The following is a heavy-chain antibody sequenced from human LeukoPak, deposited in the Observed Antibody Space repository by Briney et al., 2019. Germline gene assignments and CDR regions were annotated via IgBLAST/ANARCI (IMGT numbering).Heavy chain of an antibody. CDR3: AKGVWRSYLVPDSYY. Sequence: GGSLTLSCAASGFTFSSYGMSWVRQAPAKGLEWVSAIRGSGGSTYYADSVKGRFTISRDNSKNKLYLQMNSLTAKDMAVYYCAKGVWRSYLVPDSYYWRQGTVATVSS. CDR2: IRGSGGST. D-gene: IGHD3-16*02. CDR1: GFTFSSYG. V-gene: IGHV3-23*01. J-gene: IGHJ4*02.